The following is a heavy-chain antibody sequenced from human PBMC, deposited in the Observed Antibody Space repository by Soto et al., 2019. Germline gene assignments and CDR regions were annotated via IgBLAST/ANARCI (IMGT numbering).Heavy chain of an antibody. J-gene: IGHJ4*02. D-gene: IGHD4-4*01. CDR2: IWYDGSNK. V-gene: IGHV3-33*01. CDR3: ARARGNFDFDY. Sequence: GGSLTPSCAASGFTLTAYGMHWVRQAPGKGLEWVAIIWYDGSNKYCADSVKGRFTISRDNSQNTLYLQMNTLRAEDTAVYYCARARGNFDFDYWGQGTLVTVSS. CDR1: GFTLTAYG.